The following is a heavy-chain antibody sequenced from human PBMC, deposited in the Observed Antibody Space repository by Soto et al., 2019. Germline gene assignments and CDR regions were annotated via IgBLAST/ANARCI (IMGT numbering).Heavy chain of an antibody. Sequence: SVKVSCKASGGTFSSYTISWVRQAPGQGLEWMGRIIPILGIANYAQKFQGRVTITADKSTSTAYMELSSLRSEDTAVYYCARGGILGSSSWYNAFDIWGQGTMVT. CDR3: ARGGILGSSSWYNAFDI. J-gene: IGHJ3*02. D-gene: IGHD6-13*01. CDR2: IIPILGIA. CDR1: GGTFSSYT. V-gene: IGHV1-69*02.